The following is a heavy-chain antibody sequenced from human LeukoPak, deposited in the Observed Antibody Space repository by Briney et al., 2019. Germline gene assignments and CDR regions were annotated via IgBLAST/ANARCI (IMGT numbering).Heavy chain of an antibody. CDR2: LYHTGTT. J-gene: IGHJ4*02. D-gene: IGHD3-10*02. CDR1: GDSITRGHYY. Sequence: PSETLSLTCTVSGDSITRGHYYWRSIRQHPGKGLEWLGHLYHTGTTYYPPSLESRLTVSVDTSKNTFSLKLTSVTTSDTALYYCARVEPHPYVGGIVHYFDNGGQGSLVTVSS. CDR3: ARVEPHPYVGGIVHYFDN. V-gene: IGHV4-30-4*01.